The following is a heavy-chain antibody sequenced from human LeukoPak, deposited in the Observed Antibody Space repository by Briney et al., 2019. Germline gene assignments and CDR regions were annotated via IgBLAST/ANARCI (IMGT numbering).Heavy chain of an antibody. V-gene: IGHV4-34*01. CDR1: GGSFSGYY. Sequence: PSEPLSLTFAVYGGSFSGYYWSWIRPPPGKGQESIGEIKHSGSTNYNPSLKSRVTISVDTSKNQFSLKLSSVTAADTAVYYCAGRSTTLYYWGQGTLVTVSS. CDR2: IKHSGST. CDR3: AGRSTTLYY. D-gene: IGHD2-2*02. J-gene: IGHJ4*02.